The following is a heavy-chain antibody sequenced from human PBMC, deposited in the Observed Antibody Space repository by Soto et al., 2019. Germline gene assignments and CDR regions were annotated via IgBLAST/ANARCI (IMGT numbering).Heavy chain of an antibody. CDR1: GFSLRTSGVG. CDR2: IYWNDDK. Sequence: SGPTLVHPTQTLTLTCTFSGFSLRTSGVGVGWIRQPPGKALEWLALIYWNDDKRYSPSLKSRLTITKDTSKNQVVLTMTNIDHVDNATDYYAPLRTSNPSYYYYYGMDVWGQGTTVTVSS. V-gene: IGHV2-5*01. D-gene: IGHD3-3*02. J-gene: IGHJ6*02. CDR3: APLRTSNPSYYYYYGMDV.